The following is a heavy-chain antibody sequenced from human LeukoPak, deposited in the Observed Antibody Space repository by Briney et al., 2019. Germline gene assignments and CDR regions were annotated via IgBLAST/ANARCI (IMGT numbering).Heavy chain of an antibody. CDR3: ASRYSSGWSYFDY. V-gene: IGHV3-23*01. D-gene: IGHD6-19*01. Sequence: GGSLRLSCAASGFTFSSFAMSWVRQAPGKGLEWVSGISGSGDNTYYADSVKGRFTISRDNSKNTLYLQMNSLRAEDTAVYYCASRYSSGWSYFDYWGQGTLVTVSS. J-gene: IGHJ4*02. CDR1: GFTFSSFA. CDR2: ISGSGDNT.